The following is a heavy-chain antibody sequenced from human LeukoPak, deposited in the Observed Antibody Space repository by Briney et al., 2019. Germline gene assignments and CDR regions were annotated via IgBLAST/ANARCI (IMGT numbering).Heavy chain of an antibody. CDR3: ARDPYSGTYGDTYYYYMDV. Sequence: GGSLRLSCGASGFTFSRTWMHWVRQAPGKGLVCVSRINSDGTSTVYADSVKGRFTISRDNAKNTVYLQMSGLGVDDTAVYYCARDPYSGTYGDTYYYYMDVWGKGTTVTISS. J-gene: IGHJ6*03. D-gene: IGHD1-26*01. V-gene: IGHV3-74*01. CDR2: INSDGTST. CDR1: GFTFSRTW.